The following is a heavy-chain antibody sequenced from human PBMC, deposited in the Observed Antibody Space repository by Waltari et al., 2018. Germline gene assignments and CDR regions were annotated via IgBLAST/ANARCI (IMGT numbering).Heavy chain of an antibody. Sequence: EVQLVQSGAEVKKPGESLKISCKGSGYRFTNYWIGWVRQMPGNGLEWMGIIYPSDSDTTYSLSFQGQVTISADKSINTAYLQWSSLKASDTAMYYCARLSRYGIAIRHEVIDYWGQGTLVTVAS. CDR3: ARLSRYGIAIRHEVIDY. J-gene: IGHJ4*02. D-gene: IGHD6-6*01. CDR1: GYRFTNYW. V-gene: IGHV5-51*01. CDR2: IYPSDSDT.